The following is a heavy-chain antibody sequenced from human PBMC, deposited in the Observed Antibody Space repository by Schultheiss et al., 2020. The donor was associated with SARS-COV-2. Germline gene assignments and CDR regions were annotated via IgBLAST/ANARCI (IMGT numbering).Heavy chain of an antibody. CDR3: ARVRSYDSSYYGMDV. D-gene: IGHD3-3*01. CDR1: GGSISSSNW. J-gene: IGHJ6*02. CDR2: IYHSGST. V-gene: IGHV4-4*02. Sequence: SETLSLTCAVSGGSISSSNWWSWVRQPPGKGLEWIGEIYHSGSTNYNPSLKSRVTISVDKSKNQFSLKLSSVTAADTAVYYCARVRSYDSSYYGMDVWGQGTTVTVSS.